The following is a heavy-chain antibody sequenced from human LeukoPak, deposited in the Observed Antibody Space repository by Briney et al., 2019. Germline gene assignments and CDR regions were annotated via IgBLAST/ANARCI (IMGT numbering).Heavy chain of an antibody. Sequence: GGSLRLSCAASGFTFSSYSMNWVRQAPGKGLGWVSSISSSSSYIYYADSVKGRFTISRDNAKNSLYLQMNSLRAEDTAVYYCARDLYSLEGEDPWGQGTLVTVSS. D-gene: IGHD5-18*01. J-gene: IGHJ5*02. CDR3: ARDLYSLEGEDP. CDR2: ISSSSSYI. V-gene: IGHV3-21*01. CDR1: GFTFSSYS.